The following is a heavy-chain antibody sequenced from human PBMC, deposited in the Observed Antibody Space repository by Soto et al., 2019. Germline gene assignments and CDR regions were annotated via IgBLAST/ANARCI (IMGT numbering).Heavy chain of an antibody. CDR2: ISAYNGNT. CDR1: GYTFTSYG. CDR3: ASSAYYDFWSGYREYGMDV. D-gene: IGHD3-3*01. Sequence: QVPLVQSGAEVKKPGASVKVSCKASGYTFTSYGISWVRQAPGQGLEWMGWISAYNGNTNYAQKLQGRVTMTTDTSTSTAYMELRSLRSDDTAVYYCASSAYYDFWSGYREYGMDVWGQGTTVTVSS. J-gene: IGHJ6*02. V-gene: IGHV1-18*04.